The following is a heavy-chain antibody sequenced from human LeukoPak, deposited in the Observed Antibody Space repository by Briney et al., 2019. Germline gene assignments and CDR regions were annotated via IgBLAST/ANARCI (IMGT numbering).Heavy chain of an antibody. J-gene: IGHJ4*02. Sequence: SETLSLTCTVSGGSISSYYWSWIRQPPGKGLEWIGSIYHSGSTYYNPSLKSRVTISVDTSKNQFSLKLSSVTAADTAIYYCARFSSGWFYFDYWGQGTLVTVSS. CDR3: ARFSSGWFYFDY. V-gene: IGHV4-59*12. D-gene: IGHD6-19*01. CDR1: GGSISSYY. CDR2: IYHSGST.